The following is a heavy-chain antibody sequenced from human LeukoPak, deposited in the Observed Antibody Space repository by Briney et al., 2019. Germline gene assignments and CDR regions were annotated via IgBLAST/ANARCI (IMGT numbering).Heavy chain of an antibody. Sequence: PSETLSLTCTVAGGSISSYYWSWIRQPPGKGLEWIAYIYYSGSTNYNPSLKSRVTISVDTSKNQFSLKLSSVTAADTAVYYCARRYGSGSSGTFDYWGQGTLVTVSS. CDR2: IYYSGST. D-gene: IGHD3-10*01. V-gene: IGHV4-59*01. J-gene: IGHJ4*02. CDR1: GGSISSYY. CDR3: ARRYGSGSSGTFDY.